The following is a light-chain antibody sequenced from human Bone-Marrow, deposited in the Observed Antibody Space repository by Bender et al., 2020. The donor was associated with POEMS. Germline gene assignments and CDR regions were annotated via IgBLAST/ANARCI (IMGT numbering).Light chain of an antibody. J-gene: IGLJ2*01. CDR3: QAWDTYSVI. CDR2: QDT. V-gene: IGLV3-1*01. CDR1: DLGYKY. Sequence: SYEVTQPPSVSVSPGQTASITCSGDDLGYKYVAWYQQKPGQSPVLVIYQDTKRPSGIPERFSGSNSGNTATLTISGTQALAEADYYCQAWDTYSVIFGGGTKLTVL.